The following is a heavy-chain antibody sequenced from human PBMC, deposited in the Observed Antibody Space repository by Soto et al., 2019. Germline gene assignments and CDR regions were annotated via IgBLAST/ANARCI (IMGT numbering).Heavy chain of an antibody. J-gene: IGHJ6*04. Sequence: EVLLLESGGGLVQPGGSLRLSCEASGFSFSSFAMNWVRQAPGKGLEWVSAIGDSGASTYYADSVKGLFTISSDNSRNTLYLPLNSLRAEDTAVNSCAKGVELDVWGNGTTVTVSS. CDR2: IGDSGAST. V-gene: IGHV3-23*01. CDR1: GFSFSSFA. CDR3: AKGVELDV. D-gene: IGHD1-26*01.